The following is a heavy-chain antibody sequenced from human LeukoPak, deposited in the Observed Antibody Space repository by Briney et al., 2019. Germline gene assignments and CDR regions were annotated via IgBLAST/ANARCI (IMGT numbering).Heavy chain of an antibody. Sequence: PGGSLRLSCAASGFTVSSNYMSWVRQAPGKGLEWVSVIYSGGNTYYADSVKGRFTISRDNSKNTLYLQMNSLRVEDTAVYYCARDSGWSHYFDYWGQGTLVTVS. D-gene: IGHD6-19*01. V-gene: IGHV3-66*01. CDR3: ARDSGWSHYFDY. CDR1: GFTVSSNY. CDR2: IYSGGNT. J-gene: IGHJ4*02.